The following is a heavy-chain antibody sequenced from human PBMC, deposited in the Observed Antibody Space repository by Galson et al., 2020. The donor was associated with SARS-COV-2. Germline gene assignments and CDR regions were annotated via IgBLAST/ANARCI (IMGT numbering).Heavy chain of an antibody. CDR3: ARTREAGECSGGSCYATWGGFYY. CDR2: IDWADDK. V-gene: IGHV2-70*01. Sequence: SGPTLVKPTQTLTLTCTFSGFSLSTSGMCVSWIRQPPGKALEWLALIDWADDKYYSTSLKTRLTISKDTSKNQVVLTMTNMDPVDTATYYCARTREAGECSGGSCYATWGGFYYWGQGTLVTVSS. D-gene: IGHD2-15*01. J-gene: IGHJ4*02. CDR1: GFSLSTSGMC.